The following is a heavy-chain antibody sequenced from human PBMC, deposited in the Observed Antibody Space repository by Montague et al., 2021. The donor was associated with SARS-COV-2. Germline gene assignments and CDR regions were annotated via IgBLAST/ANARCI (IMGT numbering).Heavy chain of an antibody. D-gene: IGHD3-16*01. J-gene: IGHJ4*02. CDR2: KDVRSNWNY. CDR1: GDSVTGKRAA. CDR3: SRIAFAVIPH. Sequence: CAISGDSVTGKRAAGADRRRTRSNAIHVLTRKDVRSNWNYDYAASVAGRVTVNPDTSKNQVSLELRSVTPEDTAVYYCSRIAFAVIPHWGQGTLVTVSS. V-gene: IGHV6-1*01.